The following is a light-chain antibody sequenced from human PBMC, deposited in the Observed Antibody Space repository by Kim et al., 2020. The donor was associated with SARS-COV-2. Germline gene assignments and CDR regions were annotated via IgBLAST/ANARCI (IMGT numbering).Light chain of an antibody. Sequence: PRDTVTLTCGSSTGPVTSDHYPYWLQQKPGQAPRTLIYDTIKKDSWTPARFSGSLLGGKAALTLSGAQPEDEAEYYCLLTHSGGQVFGGGTQLTVL. CDR2: DTI. CDR3: LLTHSGGQV. J-gene: IGLJ3*02. V-gene: IGLV7-46*01. CDR1: TGPVTSDHY.